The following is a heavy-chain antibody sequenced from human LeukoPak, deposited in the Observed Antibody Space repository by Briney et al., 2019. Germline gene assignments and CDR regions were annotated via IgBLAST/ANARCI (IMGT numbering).Heavy chain of an antibody. Sequence: ASVKVSCKASGGTFSSYAISWVRQAPGQGLEWMGRIIPILGIANYAQKFQGRVTITADKSTSTAYMELSSLRSEDTAVYYCARAVEMATIKVPFDYWGQGTLVTVSS. V-gene: IGHV1-69*04. D-gene: IGHD5-24*01. CDR2: IIPILGIA. CDR3: ARAVEMATIKVPFDY. CDR1: GGTFSSYA. J-gene: IGHJ4*02.